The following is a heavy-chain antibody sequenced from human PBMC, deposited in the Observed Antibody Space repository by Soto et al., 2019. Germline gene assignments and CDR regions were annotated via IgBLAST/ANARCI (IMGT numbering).Heavy chain of an antibody. J-gene: IGHJ4*02. D-gene: IGHD6-6*01. CDR1: GYTFTRHS. CDR2: INPTGGGT. CDR3: ARATRGSISTRPDY. V-gene: IGHV1-46*01. Sequence: ASVKVSCKASGYTFTRHSMHWVRQAPGQGLEWMGMINPTGGGTTYAQKFQGRVTTTRDTSTGIVYMELTSLRPEDTAMYYCARATRGSISTRPDYWGLGTLVTVSS.